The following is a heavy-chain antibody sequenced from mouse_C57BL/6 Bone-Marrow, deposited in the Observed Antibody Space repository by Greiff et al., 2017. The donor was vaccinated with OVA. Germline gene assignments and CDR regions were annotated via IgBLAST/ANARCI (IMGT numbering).Heavy chain of an antibody. CDR1: GYTFTSYW. CDR3: TRRGSSYGRFDY. CDR2: IYPGNSDT. J-gene: IGHJ2*01. V-gene: IGHV1-5*01. Sequence: EVQLQQSGTVLVRPGASVKLSCKTSGYTFTSYWMHWVKQRPGQGLEWIGAIYPGNSDTSYNQKFKGKAKLTAVTSASTAYMELSSLTNEDSAVYYCTRRGSSYGRFDYWGQGTTLTVSS. D-gene: IGHD1-1*01.